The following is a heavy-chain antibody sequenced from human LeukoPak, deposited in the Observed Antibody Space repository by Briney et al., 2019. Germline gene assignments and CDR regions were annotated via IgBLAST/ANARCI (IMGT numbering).Heavy chain of an antibody. Sequence: GGSLRLSCAASGFTFSSYSMNWVRQAPGKGLEWVSYISSSSSTIYYADSVKGRFTISRDNAKNSLYLQMNSLRAEDTAVYYCARVGLAVAGTDYYYGMDVWGQGTMVTVSS. CDR2: ISSSSSTI. V-gene: IGHV3-48*04. CDR1: GFTFSSYS. J-gene: IGHJ6*02. CDR3: ARVGLAVAGTDYYYGMDV. D-gene: IGHD6-19*01.